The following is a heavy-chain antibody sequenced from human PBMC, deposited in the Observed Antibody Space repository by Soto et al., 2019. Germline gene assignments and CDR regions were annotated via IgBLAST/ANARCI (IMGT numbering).Heavy chain of an antibody. Sequence: EVQLLESGGGLVQPGGSLRLSCTASQFSLSGSVIYWVRQAPGKGLEWVSAISESGAYTNYADSVRGRFTISIDNSKNTVYLELNSLRGDYTARYFCVKLAVRSSFSGIDFWGQGTTVTVSS. D-gene: IGHD6-6*01. V-gene: IGHV3-23*01. CDR3: VKLAVRSSFSGIDF. J-gene: IGHJ6*02. CDR2: ISESGAYT. CDR1: QFSLSGSV.